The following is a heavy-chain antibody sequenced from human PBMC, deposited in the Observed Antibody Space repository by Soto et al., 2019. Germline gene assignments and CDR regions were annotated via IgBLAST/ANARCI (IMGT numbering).Heavy chain of an antibody. CDR3: ARENHCTNGVCYQYYFDY. CDR1: GGSISSSNW. V-gene: IGHV4-4*02. CDR2: IYHSGST. D-gene: IGHD2-8*01. Sequence: SETLSLTCAVSGGSISSSNWWSWVRQPPGKGPEWIGEIYHSGSTNYNPSLKSRVTILVDKSKNQFSLKLSSVTAADTAVYYCARENHCTNGVCYQYYFDYWGQGTLVTVSS. J-gene: IGHJ4*02.